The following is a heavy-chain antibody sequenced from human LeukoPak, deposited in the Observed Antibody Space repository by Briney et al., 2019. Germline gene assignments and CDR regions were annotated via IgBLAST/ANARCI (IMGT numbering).Heavy chain of an antibody. V-gene: IGHV3-11*01. D-gene: IGHD4-23*01. CDR2: ISSSGGAT. J-gene: IGHJ4*02. CDR3: ARVSSVAFGY. Sequence: GGSLRLSCAASGFTFSDYYMSWIRQAPGKGLEWVSYISSSGGATYYADSVKGRLTISRNNAKNSLYLQMNSLRAEDTAVYYCARVSSVAFGYWDQGTLVTVSS. CDR1: GFTFSDYY.